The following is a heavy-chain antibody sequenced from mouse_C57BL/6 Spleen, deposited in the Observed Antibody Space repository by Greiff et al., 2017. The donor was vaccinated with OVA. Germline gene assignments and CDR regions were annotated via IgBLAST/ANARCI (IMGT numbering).Heavy chain of an antibody. J-gene: IGHJ4*01. V-gene: IGHV1-64*01. D-gene: IGHD1-1*01. Sequence: QVHVKQPGAELVKPGASVKLSCKASGYTFTSYWMHWVKQRPGQGLEWIGMIHPNSGSTNYNEKFKSKATLTVDKSSSTAYMQLSSLTSEDSAVYYCARDGPYYYAMDYWGQGTSVTVSS. CDR2: IHPNSGST. CDR1: GYTFTSYW. CDR3: ARDGPYYYAMDY.